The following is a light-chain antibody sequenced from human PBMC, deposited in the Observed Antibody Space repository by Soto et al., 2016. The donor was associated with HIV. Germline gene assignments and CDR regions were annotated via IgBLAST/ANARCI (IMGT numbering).Light chain of an antibody. CDR2: DDS. J-gene: IGLJ2*01. CDR3: QSVDTSGTVV. CDR1: NIGSKS. V-gene: IGLV3-21*02. Sequence: SYVLTQPPSVSVAPGETASITCGGNNIGSKSVHWYQQKSGQAPVLVVHDDSDRPSGIPERFSGSNSGTTVTLTISGVQAEDEADYYCQSVDTSGTVVFGGGTKLTVL.